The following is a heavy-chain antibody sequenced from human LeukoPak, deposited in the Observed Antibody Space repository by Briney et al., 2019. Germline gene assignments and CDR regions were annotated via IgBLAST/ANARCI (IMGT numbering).Heavy chain of an antibody. V-gene: IGHV1-69*06. CDR3: ATTAAGTRGGYYYYYMDV. Sequence: SVKVSCKASGGTFSSYAISWVRQAPGQELEWMGGIIPIFGTANYAQKFQGRVTITADKSTSTAYMELSSLRSEDTAVYYCATTAAGTRGGYYYYYMDVWGKGTTVTVSS. CDR2: IIPIFGTA. J-gene: IGHJ6*03. CDR1: GGTFSSYA. D-gene: IGHD6-13*01.